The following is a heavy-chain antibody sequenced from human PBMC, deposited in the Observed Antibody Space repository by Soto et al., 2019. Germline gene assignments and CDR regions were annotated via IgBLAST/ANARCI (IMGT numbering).Heavy chain of an antibody. CDR3: ARRLAAAGTKNYGMDV. CDR2: IYPGDSDT. D-gene: IGHD6-13*01. CDR1: GYSFTSYW. V-gene: IGHV5-51*01. Sequence: PGESLKISCKGSGYSFTSYWIGWVRQMPGKGLEWMGIIYPGDSDTRYSPSFQGQVTISADKSISTAYLQWSSLKASDTAMYYCARRLAAAGTKNYGMDVWGQGTTVTAP. J-gene: IGHJ6*02.